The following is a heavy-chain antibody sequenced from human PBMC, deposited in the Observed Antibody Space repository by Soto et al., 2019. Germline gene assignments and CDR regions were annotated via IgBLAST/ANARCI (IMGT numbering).Heavy chain of an antibody. Sequence: ASVKVSRKASGYTFTSYGISWVRQAPGQGLEWMGWISAYNGNIKYAQKFQGRVTMTTDTSTSTAYMEVRSLRSDDTAVYYCARDAAAGLNDYWGQGTLVTVSS. CDR2: ISAYNGNI. J-gene: IGHJ4*02. D-gene: IGHD6-13*01. CDR1: GYTFTSYG. CDR3: ARDAAAGLNDY. V-gene: IGHV1-18*01.